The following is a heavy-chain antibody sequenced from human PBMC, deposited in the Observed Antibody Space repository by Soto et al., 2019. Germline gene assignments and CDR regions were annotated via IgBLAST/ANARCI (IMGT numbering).Heavy chain of an antibody. J-gene: IGHJ4*02. CDR2: IKSKTDGGTT. CDR3: TTVEAAWYYDFWSGYFRAKTGPIVDHFDY. CDR1: GFTFSNAW. D-gene: IGHD3-3*01. Sequence: GGSLRLSCAASGFTFSNAWINWVRQAPGNGLEWVGRIKSKTDGGTTDYAAPVKGRFTISRDDSKNTLYLQMNSLKTEDTAVYYCTTVEAAWYYDFWSGYFRAKTGPIVDHFDYWGQGTLVTVSS. V-gene: IGHV3-15*07.